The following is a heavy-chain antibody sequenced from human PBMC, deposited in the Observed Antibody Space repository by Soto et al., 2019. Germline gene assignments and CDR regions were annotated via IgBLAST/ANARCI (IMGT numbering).Heavy chain of an antibody. CDR2: ISGSGGST. J-gene: IGHJ3*02. D-gene: IGHD2-15*01. V-gene: IGHV3-23*01. CDR1: GFTFSSYA. CDR3: AKGGYCSGYSCYDLLAFDI. Sequence: GGSLRLSCAASGFTFSSYAMSWVRQAPGKGLEWVSAISGSGGSTYYADSVKGRFTISRDNAKNTLYRQMNSLRAEDMAVYYCAKGGYCSGYSCYDLLAFDIWGQGTMVTVSS.